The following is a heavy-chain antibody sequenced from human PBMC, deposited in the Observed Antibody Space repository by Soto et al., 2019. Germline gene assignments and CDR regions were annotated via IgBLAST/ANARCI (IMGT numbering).Heavy chain of an antibody. CDR1: GGSISSVCYY. V-gene: IGHV4-31*03. CDR2: IYYSGRT. CDR3: ARGVLH. D-gene: IGHD3-16*01. Sequence: QVQLQESGPGLVKPSQTLSLTCTVSGGSISSVCYYWSWIRQHPGQGLEWIGSIYYSGRTYYNPTLKSRVTISVDTSKNQFSLKLSSVTAADTAVYYWARGVLHWGQGTLVTVSS. J-gene: IGHJ4*02.